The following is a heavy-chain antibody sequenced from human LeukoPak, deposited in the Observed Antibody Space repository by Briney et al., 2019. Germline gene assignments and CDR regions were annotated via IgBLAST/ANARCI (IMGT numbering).Heavy chain of an antibody. CDR1: GGTFSSYA. Sequence: SVKVSCKASGGTFSSYAISWVRQAPGQGLEWMGGIIPIFRTANYAQKFQGRVTITADESTSTAYMELSSLRSEDTAVYYCARDRKEVHYDFWSGYFMDVWGQGTTVTVSS. D-gene: IGHD3-3*01. CDR3: ARDRKEVHYDFWSGYFMDV. V-gene: IGHV1-69*01. J-gene: IGHJ6*02. CDR2: IIPIFRTA.